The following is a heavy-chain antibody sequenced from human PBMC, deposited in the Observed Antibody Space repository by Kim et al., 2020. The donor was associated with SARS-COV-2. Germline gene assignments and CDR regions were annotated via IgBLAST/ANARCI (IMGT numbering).Heavy chain of an antibody. D-gene: IGHD6-19*01. CDR1: GGSISSCGYY. CDR3: ARDFRQYSSGWSSPFDP. CDR2: IYYSGST. V-gene: IGHV4-31*03. J-gene: IGHJ5*02. Sequence: SETLSLTCTVSGGSISSCGYYWSWIRQHPGKGLEWIGYIYYSGSTYYNPSLKSRVTISVDTSKNQFSLKLSSVTAADTAVYYCARDFRQYSSGWSSPFDPWGQGTLVTVSS.